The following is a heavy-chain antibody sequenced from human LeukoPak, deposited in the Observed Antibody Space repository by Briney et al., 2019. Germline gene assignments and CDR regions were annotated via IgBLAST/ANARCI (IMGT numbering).Heavy chain of an antibody. V-gene: IGHV3-21*01. CDR2: ISSSSSYI. J-gene: IGHJ3*02. CDR1: GFTFSSYS. Sequence: GGSLRLSCAASGFTFSSYSMNWVRQAPGKGLEWVSSISSSSSYIHSADSVRGRFTISRDNAKNSLFLQMNSLRAEDAAVYYCARDEWGDAFDIWGQGTMVTVFS. D-gene: IGHD1-26*01. CDR3: ARDEWGDAFDI.